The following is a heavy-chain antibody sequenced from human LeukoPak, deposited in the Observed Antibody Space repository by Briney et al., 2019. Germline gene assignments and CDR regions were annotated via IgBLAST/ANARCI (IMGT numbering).Heavy chain of an antibody. J-gene: IGHJ4*02. Sequence: SETLSLTCTVSGYSISSGYYWGWIRQPPRKGLEWIGSIYHSGSTNYNPSLKSRVTISVDTSKNQFSLKLSSVTAADTAVYYCARGTGDDSSGYLEYWGQGTLVTVSS. D-gene: IGHD3-22*01. CDR2: IYHSGST. CDR1: GYSISSGYY. CDR3: ARGTGDDSSGYLEY. V-gene: IGHV4-38-2*02.